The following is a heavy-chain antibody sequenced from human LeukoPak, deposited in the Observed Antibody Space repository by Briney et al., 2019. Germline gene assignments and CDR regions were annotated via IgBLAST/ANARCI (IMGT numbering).Heavy chain of an antibody. D-gene: IGHD3-22*01. J-gene: IGHJ3*02. V-gene: IGHV3-30-3*01. Sequence: PGGSLSLSCAASGFTFSSYAMHWVRQAPGKGLEWMAVISYDGSNKYYADSVKGRFTISRDNSKNTLYLQMNSLRAEDTAVYYCARVSDYDSSGYSPRLDEGAFDIWGQGTMVTVSS. CDR3: ARVSDYDSSGYSPRLDEGAFDI. CDR1: GFTFSSYA. CDR2: ISYDGSNK.